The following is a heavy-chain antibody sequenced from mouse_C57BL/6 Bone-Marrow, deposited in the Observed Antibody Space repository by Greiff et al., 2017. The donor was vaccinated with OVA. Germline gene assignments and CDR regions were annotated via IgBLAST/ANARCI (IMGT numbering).Heavy chain of an antibody. Sequence: VQLQQSGAELVRPGASVKLSCTASGFNIKDYYMHWVQQRPEQGLEWIGRLDPEDGDTEYAPKFQGKATMTADTSSNTAYLQLSSLTSEDTAVYYCTSGTWDRCVDYWGQGTTLTVSS. CDR2: LDPEDGDT. D-gene: IGHD4-1*01. V-gene: IGHV14-1*01. CDR1: GFNIKDYY. CDR3: TSGTWDRCVDY. J-gene: IGHJ2*01.